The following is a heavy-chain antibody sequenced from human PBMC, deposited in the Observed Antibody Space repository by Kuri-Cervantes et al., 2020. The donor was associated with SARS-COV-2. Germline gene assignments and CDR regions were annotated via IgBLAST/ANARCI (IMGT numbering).Heavy chain of an antibody. D-gene: IGHD7-27*01. CDR3: ARGGNNWGFSQDY. Sequence: SVKVSCKASGATFSTYGFSWVRQAPGQGLEWMGGIIPIFGTANYAQKFQGRVTITADESTSTAYMELSSLRSEDTAVYYCARGGNNWGFSQDYWGQGTLVTVSS. CDR2: IIPIFGTA. V-gene: IGHV1-69*13. J-gene: IGHJ4*02. CDR1: GATFSTYG.